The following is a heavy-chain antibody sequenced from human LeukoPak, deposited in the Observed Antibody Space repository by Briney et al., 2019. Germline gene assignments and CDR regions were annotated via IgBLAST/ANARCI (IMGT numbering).Heavy chain of an antibody. CDR2: IYSGGYT. CDR1: GFTVSSNY. J-gene: IGHJ4*02. V-gene: IGHV3-53*01. D-gene: IGHD1-1*01. Sequence: GGSLRLSCAASGFTVSSNYMSWVRQAPGKGLEWVSVIYSGGYTYYADSVKGRFTISRDNSKNTLYLQMNSLRAEDTAVYYCAKTGNPATGDYWGQGTLVTASS. CDR3: AKTGNPATGDY.